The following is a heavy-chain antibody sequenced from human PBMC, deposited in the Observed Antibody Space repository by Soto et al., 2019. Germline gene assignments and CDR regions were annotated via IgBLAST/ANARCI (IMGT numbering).Heavy chain of an antibody. CDR1: GFTFSSYG. D-gene: IGHD3-16*01. CDR3: AKDSSRGNPRPESAY. V-gene: IGHV3-30*18. CDR2: ISYDGSNK. J-gene: IGHJ4*02. Sequence: GGSLRLSCAASGFTFSSYGMHWVRQAPGKGLEWVAVISYDGSNKYYADSVKGRFTISRDNSKNTLYLQMNSLRAEDTAVYYCAKDSSRGNPRPESAYWGQGTLVTVSS.